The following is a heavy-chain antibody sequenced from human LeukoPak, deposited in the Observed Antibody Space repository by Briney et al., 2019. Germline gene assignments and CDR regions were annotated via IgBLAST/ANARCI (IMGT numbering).Heavy chain of an antibody. Sequence: GRSLTLSCAASGFTFDDYAMHWIRQTAGKGLEWVSGISWNSGSIGYADSVKGRFTISRDNSKNSLYLQMNSLRAEDTALYYCAKDKRRLAAAGTAYYYSGMYVWGQGTTVTVSS. V-gene: IGHV3-9*01. D-gene: IGHD6-13*01. J-gene: IGHJ6*02. CDR2: ISWNSGSI. CDR1: GFTFDDYA. CDR3: AKDKRRLAAAGTAYYYSGMYV.